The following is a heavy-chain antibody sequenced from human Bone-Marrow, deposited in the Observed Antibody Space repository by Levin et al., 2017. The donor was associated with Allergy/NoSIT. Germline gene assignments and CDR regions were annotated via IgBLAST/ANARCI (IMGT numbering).Heavy chain of an antibody. CDR1: GFTLSQYD. CDR3: ASGASSSWYRAGVGDH. J-gene: IGHJ4*02. D-gene: IGHD6-13*01. CDR2: ISNTGTTV. Sequence: GGSLRLSCVASGFTLSQYDMIWVRQSPGKGLEWLSTISNTGTTVSFADSVKGRFTVSRDNTKNSVYLQMTSLRVEDTALYYCASGASSSWYRAGVGDHWGQGTLVTVSS. V-gene: IGHV3-48*03.